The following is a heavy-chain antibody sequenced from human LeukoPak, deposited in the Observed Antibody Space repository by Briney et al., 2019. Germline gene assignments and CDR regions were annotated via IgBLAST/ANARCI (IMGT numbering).Heavy chain of an antibody. J-gene: IGHJ3*02. V-gene: IGHV4-34*01. Sequence: SETLSLTCAVYGGSFSGYYWSWIRQPPGKGLEWIGEINHSGGTNYNPSLKSRVTISVDTSKNQFSLKLSSVTAADTAVYYCARDPGYSYGRRYDAFDIWGQGTMVTVSS. D-gene: IGHD5-18*01. CDR3: ARDPGYSYGRRYDAFDI. CDR2: INHSGGT. CDR1: GGSFSGYY.